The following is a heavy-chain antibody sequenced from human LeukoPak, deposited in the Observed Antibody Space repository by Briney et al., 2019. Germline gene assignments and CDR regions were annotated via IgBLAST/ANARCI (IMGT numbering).Heavy chain of an antibody. J-gene: IGHJ6*03. CDR1: GGSISSYY. CDR2: IYYSGST. Sequence: SETLSLTCTVSGGSISSYYWGWIRQPPGKGLEWFGSIYYSGSTYYNPSLKSRVTISVDTSKNQFSLKLSSVTAADTAVYYCAKSMTMVRGPYYMDVWGKGTTVTVSS. CDR3: AKSMTMVRGPYYMDV. D-gene: IGHD3-10*01. V-gene: IGHV4-39*07.